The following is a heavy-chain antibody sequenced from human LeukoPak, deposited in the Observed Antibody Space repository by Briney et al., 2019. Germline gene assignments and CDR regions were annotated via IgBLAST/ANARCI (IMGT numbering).Heavy chain of an antibody. J-gene: IGHJ4*02. Sequence: PSETLSLTCTVSGGSINSYYWSWIRQPPGKGLEWIGYIYNSGSANYNPSLKSRVTISVDTSKNQFSLKLSSVTAADTAVYYCARGLGYCSSTSCYYNDYWGQGTLVTVSS. D-gene: IGHD2-2*01. CDR3: ARGLGYCSSTSCYYNDY. V-gene: IGHV4-59*01. CDR1: GGSINSYY. CDR2: IYNSGSA.